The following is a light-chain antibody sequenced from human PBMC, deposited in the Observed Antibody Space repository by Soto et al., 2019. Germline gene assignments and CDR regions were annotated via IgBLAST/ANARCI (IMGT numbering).Light chain of an antibody. CDR3: AAWDDSLSGHYV. J-gene: IGLJ1*01. CDR2: RNN. V-gene: IGLV1-47*01. CDR1: SSNIGSNY. Sequence: QSVLTQPPSASGTPGQRVTISCSGSSSNIGSNYVYWYQQLPGTAPKLLIYRNNQRPSGVPDRFSGSKSGTSASLAISGLRSEDEADSYCAAWDDSLSGHYVFGTGTKVTVL.